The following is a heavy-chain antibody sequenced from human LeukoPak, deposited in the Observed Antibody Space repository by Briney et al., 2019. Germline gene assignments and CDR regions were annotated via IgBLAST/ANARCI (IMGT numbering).Heavy chain of an antibody. CDR3: ARHFKARGYSYGP. CDR2: IYYSGST. D-gene: IGHD5-18*01. CDR1: GGSISSSSYD. Sequence: SETLSLTCTGSGGSISSSSYDWGWIRQPPGKGLEWIGSIYYSGSTYYDPSLKSRVTISVDTSKNQFSLKLSSVTAADTAVYYCARHFKARGYSYGPWGQGTLVTVSS. J-gene: IGHJ4*02. V-gene: IGHV4-39*01.